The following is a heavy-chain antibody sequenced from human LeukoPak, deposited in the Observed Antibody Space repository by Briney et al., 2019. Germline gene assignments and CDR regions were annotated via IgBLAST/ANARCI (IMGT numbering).Heavy chain of an antibody. CDR1: GFTVTPKS. CDR2: FYSPGST. CDR3: ASARESCIGSSCYEYFHH. V-gene: IGHV3-53*01. J-gene: IGHJ1*01. Sequence: GGSLRLSCAASGFTVTPKSMAWVRQAPGRGLEWVSVFYSPGSTYYADSVHGRFTISRDTSLNTLFLQMNSLRVEDTAVYYCASARESCIGSSCYEYFHHWGQGTPLTVSS. D-gene: IGHD2-2*01.